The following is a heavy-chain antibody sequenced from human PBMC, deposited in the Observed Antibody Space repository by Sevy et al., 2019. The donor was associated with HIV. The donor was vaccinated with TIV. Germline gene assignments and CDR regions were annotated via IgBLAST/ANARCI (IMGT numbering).Heavy chain of an antibody. V-gene: IGHV3-23*01. J-gene: IGHJ5*02. D-gene: IGHD3-3*01. Sequence: GSLRLSCVASGFRFSAFGMAWVRQAAGEGLEWVSGINGGGGSTYYRNSVKGRFTVSRDNSKNTVYLQMNSLRADETAVYYGAKAPYYDFWSHNYNNWFDPWGQGTLVTVSS. CDR2: INGGGGST. CDR1: GFRFSAFG. CDR3: AKAPYYDFWSHNYNNWFDP.